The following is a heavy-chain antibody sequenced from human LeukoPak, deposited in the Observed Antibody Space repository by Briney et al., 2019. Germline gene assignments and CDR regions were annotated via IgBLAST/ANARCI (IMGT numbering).Heavy chain of an antibody. Sequence: GGSLRLSCAASGFTFSNYWMYWVRQAPGKGLVWVSRINSDASSTSYADSVKGRFTISRDNAKNTLYLQMNSLRAEDTAVYYCARSTGLGTFDNWGQGTLVTVSS. J-gene: IGHJ4*02. CDR3: ARSTGLGTFDN. V-gene: IGHV3-74*01. D-gene: IGHD3/OR15-3a*01. CDR2: INSDASST. CDR1: GFTFSNYW.